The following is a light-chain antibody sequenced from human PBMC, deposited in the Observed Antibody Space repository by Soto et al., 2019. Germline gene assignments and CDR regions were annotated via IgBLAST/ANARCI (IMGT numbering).Light chain of an antibody. V-gene: IGKV3-15*01. CDR3: QQYNTWPLS. Sequence: EIVMTQSPATLSVSPGGRATLSCRASQSVSGHLAWYQQKPGQAPRVLIYGTSTRATGIPVRFSGSGSGTEFTLTVSSLQSEDFAIYYCQQYNTWPLSFGGGTKVEIK. J-gene: IGKJ4*01. CDR1: QSVSGH. CDR2: GTS.